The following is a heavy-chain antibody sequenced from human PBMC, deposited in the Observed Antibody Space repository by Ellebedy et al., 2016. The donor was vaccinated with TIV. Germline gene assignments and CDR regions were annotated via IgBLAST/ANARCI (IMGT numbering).Heavy chain of an antibody. CDR1: GGSISSSSYH. CDR2: IYYSGST. V-gene: IGHV4-39*07. CDR3: ARETRGYSYGPEI. D-gene: IGHD5-18*01. J-gene: IGHJ4*02. Sequence: SETLSLTCTVSGGSISSSSYHWGWIRQPPGKGLEWIGSIYYSGSTYYNPSLKSRLTISLDTSKNQFSLKLSSVTAADTAVYYCARETRGYSYGPEIWGQGTLVTVSS.